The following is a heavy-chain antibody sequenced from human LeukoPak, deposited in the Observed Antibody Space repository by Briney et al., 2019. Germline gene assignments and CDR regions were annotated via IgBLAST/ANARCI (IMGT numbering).Heavy chain of an antibody. J-gene: IGHJ5*02. Sequence: SETLSLTCTVSGGSNNGYYSDWIRQPAGKGLEWIGRVYASGTTNYNPSLKSRVTISIDNSKNQFSLKMTSVTAADTAVYYCARADFGYCGISTCYLNWFDTWSQGTLVTVSS. CDR2: VYASGTT. D-gene: IGHD2-2*03. CDR3: ARADFGYCGISTCYLNWFDT. CDR1: GGSNNGYY. V-gene: IGHV4-4*07.